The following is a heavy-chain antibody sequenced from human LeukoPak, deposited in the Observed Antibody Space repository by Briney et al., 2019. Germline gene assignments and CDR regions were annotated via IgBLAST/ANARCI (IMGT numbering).Heavy chain of an antibody. CDR3: ARDLTYYYDSSGYSGDY. CDR2: ISAYNGNT. Sequence: ASVKVSCKASGYTFTSYGISWVRQAPGQGLEWMGWISAYNGNTNYAQKLQGRVTMTTDTSTSTAYMELRSLRSDDTAVYYRARDLTYYYDSSGYSGDYWGQGTLVTVSS. J-gene: IGHJ4*02. V-gene: IGHV1-18*01. CDR1: GYTFTSYG. D-gene: IGHD3-22*01.